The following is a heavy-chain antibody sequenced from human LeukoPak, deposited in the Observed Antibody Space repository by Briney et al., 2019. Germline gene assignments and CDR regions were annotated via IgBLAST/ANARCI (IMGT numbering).Heavy chain of an antibody. CDR1: GGSISSGGYS. D-gene: IGHD3-3*01. V-gene: IGHV4-30-2*01. CDR3: ARVSPLSDFWSGYYHDPPYYFDY. Sequence: PSETLSLTCAVSGGSISSGGYSWSWIRQPPGKGLEWIGYIYHSGSTYYNPSLKSRVTISVDTSKNQFSLKLSSVTAADTAVYYCARVSPLSDFWSGYYHDPPYYFDYWGQGTLVTVSS. J-gene: IGHJ4*02. CDR2: IYHSGST.